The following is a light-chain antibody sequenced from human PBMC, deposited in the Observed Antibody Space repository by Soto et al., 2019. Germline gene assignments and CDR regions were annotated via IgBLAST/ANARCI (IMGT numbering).Light chain of an antibody. J-gene: IGKJ5*01. CDR3: QQYGDSIT. CDR2: GAS. CDR1: QRFYSSY. V-gene: IGKV3-20*01. Sequence: EIVLTQSPGSLSLSPGERASLSCRASQRFYSSYVAWYQQKSGQAPRLLISGASSRATGIPDRFSGSGSGTDFTLTISRLEPEDCAVYYCQQYGDSITFGQGTRLEIK.